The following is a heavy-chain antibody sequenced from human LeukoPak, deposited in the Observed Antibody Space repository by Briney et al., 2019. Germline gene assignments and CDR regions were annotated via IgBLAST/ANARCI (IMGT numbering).Heavy chain of an antibody. J-gene: IGHJ4*02. CDR1: GFTFSSYA. CDR2: ISYDGSNK. D-gene: IGHD5-24*01. CDR3: AKDLGWLPY. V-gene: IGHV3-30*18. Sequence: PGGSLRLSCAASGFTFSSYAMSWVRQAPGKGLEWVAVISYDGSNKYYADSVKGRFTISRDNSKNTLYLQMNSLRAEDTAVYYCAKDLGWLPYWGQGTLVTVSS.